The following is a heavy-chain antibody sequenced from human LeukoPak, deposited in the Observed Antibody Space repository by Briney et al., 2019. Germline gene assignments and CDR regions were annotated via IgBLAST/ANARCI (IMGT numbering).Heavy chain of an antibody. CDR1: GFTFSSYA. J-gene: IGHJ5*02. Sequence: GGSRRLSCAASGFTFSSYAMSWVRQAPGKGLEWVSAISGSGGSTYYADSVKGRFTISRDNSKNTLYLQMNSLRAEDTAVYYCAKGLSPYYYGSGSYSPTWFDPWGQGTLVTVSS. V-gene: IGHV3-23*01. CDR3: AKGLSPYYYGSGSYSPTWFDP. CDR2: ISGSGGST. D-gene: IGHD3-10*01.